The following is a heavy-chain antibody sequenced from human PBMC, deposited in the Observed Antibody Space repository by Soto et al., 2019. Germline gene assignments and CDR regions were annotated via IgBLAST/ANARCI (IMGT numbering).Heavy chain of an antibody. V-gene: IGHV1-3*05. D-gene: IGHD6-19*01. Sequence: QVQLVQSGAEEKKPGASVKVSCKASGYTFTSYAMHWVRQAPGQRLEWMGWINAGNGNTKYSQKFQGRVTITRDTSASTSYMELSSLRSEDTAVDYCAIWVGKHWLVRRPHWFDPWGQGTLVTVSS. J-gene: IGHJ5*02. CDR3: AIWVGKHWLVRRPHWFDP. CDR1: GYTFTSYA. CDR2: INAGNGNT.